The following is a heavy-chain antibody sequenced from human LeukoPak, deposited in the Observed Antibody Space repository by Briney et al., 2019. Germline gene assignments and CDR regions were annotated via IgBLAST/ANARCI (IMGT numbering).Heavy chain of an antibody. CDR1: GYTFTGYC. CDR2: INPNSGGT. CDR3: ARGTVTMVRGYFNWFGP. J-gene: IGHJ5*02. D-gene: IGHD3-10*01. V-gene: IGHV1-2*02. Sequence: ASVKVSCKASGYTFTGYCMHWVRQAPGQGLEWMGWINPNSGGTNYAQKFQGRVTMTRDTSISTAYMELSRLRSDDTAVYYCARGTVTMVRGYFNWFGPWGQGTLVTVSS.